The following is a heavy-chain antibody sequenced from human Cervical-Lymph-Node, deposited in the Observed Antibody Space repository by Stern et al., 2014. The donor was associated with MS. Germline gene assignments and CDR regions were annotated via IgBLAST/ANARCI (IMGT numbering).Heavy chain of an antibody. CDR1: GFTFGDYA. Sequence: VQLVESGGGLVQPGRSLRLSCTASGFTFGDYAMSWFRQAPGKGLEWVGFIRTKRYDETTQYGASVKGRFTISRDDSRSIAYLQMSSLKSEDTAVYYCTRGRGTNSYHWGQGVLGTVSS. CDR2: IRTKRYDETT. D-gene: IGHD2-2*01. V-gene: IGHV3-49*03. CDR3: TRGRGTNSYH. J-gene: IGHJ4*02.